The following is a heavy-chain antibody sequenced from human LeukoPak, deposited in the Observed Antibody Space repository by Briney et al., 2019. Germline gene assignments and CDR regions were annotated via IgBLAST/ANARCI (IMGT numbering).Heavy chain of an antibody. J-gene: IGHJ4*02. CDR1: GYTFTSYG. V-gene: IGHV1-18*01. CDR3: AREGTFGGDIAQGPFDY. Sequence: ASVKVSCKASGYTFTSYGISWLRQAPGQGLEWMGWISAYNGNTNYAQKLQGRVTMTTDTSTSTAYMELRSLRSDDTAVYYCAREGTFGGDIAQGPFDYWGQGTLVTVSS. D-gene: IGHD3-16*02. CDR2: ISAYNGNT.